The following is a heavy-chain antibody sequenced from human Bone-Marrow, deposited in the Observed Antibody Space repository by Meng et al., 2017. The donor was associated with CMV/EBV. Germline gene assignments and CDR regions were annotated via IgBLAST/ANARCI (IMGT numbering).Heavy chain of an antibody. D-gene: IGHD6-25*01. CDR1: GFSVSSNY. V-gene: IGHV3-53*01. Sequence: GESLKISCAASGFSVSSNYMSWVRQAPGKGLEWVSVIYSGTNTYYADSVKGRFTISSDNSKNTLYLQMNSLRAEDTAVYYCAREGWLEGATAEARGQGTLVTVSS. J-gene: IGHJ4*02. CDR3: AREGWLEGATAEA. CDR2: IYSGTNT.